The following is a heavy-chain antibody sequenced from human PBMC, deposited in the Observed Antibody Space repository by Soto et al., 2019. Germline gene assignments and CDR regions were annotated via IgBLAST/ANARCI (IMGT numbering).Heavy chain of an antibody. CDR2: VSHDGRNT. Sequence: VQLVESGGGVVQHGMSLRLSCAATGFTFSDYAMHWVRQAPGKGLEWVAVVSHDGRNTHYADSGKGRFTISRDSSNNTVSLEMTSLRAEDTAVYYCAKGGRQWLVTSDFNYWSQGALGTVSS. CDR1: GFTFSDYA. J-gene: IGHJ4*02. V-gene: IGHV3-30*18. D-gene: IGHD6-19*01. CDR3: AKGGRQWLVTSDFNY.